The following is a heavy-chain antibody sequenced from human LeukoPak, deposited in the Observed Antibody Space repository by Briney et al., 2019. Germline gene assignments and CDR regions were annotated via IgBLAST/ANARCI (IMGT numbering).Heavy chain of an antibody. V-gene: IGHV4-59*01. CDR3: ARGLDGGDTPDYFDY. D-gene: IGHD2-21*02. CDR1: GGSISSYY. CDR2: IYYSGRT. Sequence: PSETLSLTCTVSGGSISSYYWSWIRQPPGKGLEWIGYIYYSGRTKYNPSLKSRVTISVDTSKNQFSLKLSSVTAADTAVYYCARGLDGGDTPDYFDYWGQGTLVTVSS. J-gene: IGHJ4*02.